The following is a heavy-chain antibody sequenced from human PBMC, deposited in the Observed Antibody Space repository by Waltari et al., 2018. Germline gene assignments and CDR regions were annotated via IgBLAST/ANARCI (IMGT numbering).Heavy chain of an antibody. Sequence: QVQLQESGPGLVKPSETLSLTCTVSGGSISSPYWRWSRQPPGKGLEWIGYIYYSGSTNYNPSLKSRVTISVDTSKNQFSLKLSSVTAADTAVYYCARWDILTGIPFDYWGQGTLVTVSS. D-gene: IGHD3-9*01. J-gene: IGHJ4*02. V-gene: IGHV4-59*11. CDR3: ARWDILTGIPFDY. CDR2: IYYSGST. CDR1: GGSISSPY.